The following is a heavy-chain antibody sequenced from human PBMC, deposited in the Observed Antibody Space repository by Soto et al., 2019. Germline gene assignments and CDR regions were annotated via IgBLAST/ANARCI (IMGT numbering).Heavy chain of an antibody. CDR2: INEDGTDK. V-gene: IGHV3-7*05. CDR3: AKSPMVRTFHYGMDV. CDR1: EFSFSSYW. Sequence: EVQVVESGGGLVQPGGSLRVSCAASEFSFSSYWMSWVRQAPGKGLEWVADINEDGTDKYYADAVKGRFTISRDNAKNSLYLQVNNLRAGDTAVYFCAKSPMVRTFHYGMDVWGQGTTVTVSS. J-gene: IGHJ6*02. D-gene: IGHD2-8*01.